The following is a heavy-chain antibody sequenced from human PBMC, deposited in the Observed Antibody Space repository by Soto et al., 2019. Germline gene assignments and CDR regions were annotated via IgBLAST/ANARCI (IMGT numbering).Heavy chain of an antibody. CDR2: IITFVGKA. Sequence: QVQLVQSGPEVKKPGSSVKVSCKTSGGTLSSYSISWVRQAPGQGLEWVGRIITFVGKANVAQQFQGRVTITADRSTDTTYMELRRLTSDDTAVYYCARVTGGHDSCGNYMDVWGTGTTVTVSS. D-gene: IGHD5-12*01. V-gene: IGHV1-69*08. CDR1: GGTLSSYS. J-gene: IGHJ6*03. CDR3: ARVTGGHDSCGNYMDV.